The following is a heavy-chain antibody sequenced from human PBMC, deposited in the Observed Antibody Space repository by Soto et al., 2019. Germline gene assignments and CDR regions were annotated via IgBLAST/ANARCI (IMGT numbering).Heavy chain of an antibody. CDR1: GGSVSGYY. CDR2: INHSGST. J-gene: IGHJ5*02. V-gene: IGHV4-34*01. Sequence: PSETLVLTCSVYGGSVSGYYWSWICQSPGNGLGWIGEINHSGSTNYNPSLKSRVTISVDTSKNQFSLKLSSVTAADTAVYYCARKGRSKKTPALGIVRNWFDPWGQGTLVTVSS. D-gene: IGHD2-2*01. CDR3: ARKGRSKKTPALGIVRNWFDP.